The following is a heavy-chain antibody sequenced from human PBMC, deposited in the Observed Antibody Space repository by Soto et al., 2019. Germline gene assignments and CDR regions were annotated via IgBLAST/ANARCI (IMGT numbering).Heavy chain of an antibody. V-gene: IGHV4-4*02. J-gene: IGHJ4*02. CDR1: GGSIISSNW. CDR3: ARRFRDKVMVLRFDY. D-gene: IGHD2-8*01. CDR2: IYHSGST. Sequence: QVQLQESGPGLVKTSGTLSLTCAVSGGSIISSNWWSWVRQPPGKGLEWIGEIYHSGSTNYNPSLKSRVTISIAKSKNQFSLKLSSVTAADTAVYYCARRFRDKVMVLRFDYWGQGTMVTVSS.